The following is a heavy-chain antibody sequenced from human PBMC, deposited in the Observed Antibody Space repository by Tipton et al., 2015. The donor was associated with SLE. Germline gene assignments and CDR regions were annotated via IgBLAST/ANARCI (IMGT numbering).Heavy chain of an antibody. V-gene: IGHV4-34*01. CDR2: INHSGST. CDR3: ARGRNDFWSGSHFYFYYMDV. Sequence: LRLSCGVYGGSFSDYYASWIRQPPGKGLEWIGEINHSGSTNYNPSLKSRVTISLDTSKTQFSLKLTSVTAADTALYYCARGRNDFWSGSHFYFYYMDVWGKGTTVAVSS. D-gene: IGHD3-3*01. CDR1: GGSFSDYY. J-gene: IGHJ6*03.